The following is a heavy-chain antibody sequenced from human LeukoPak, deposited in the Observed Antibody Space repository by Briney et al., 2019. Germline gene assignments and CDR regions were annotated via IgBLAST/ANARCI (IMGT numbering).Heavy chain of an antibody. J-gene: IGHJ4*02. V-gene: IGHV3-7*01. CDR2: ILPGGKES. CDR3: MSAHGY. Sequence: GGSLRLSCVVSGYSFSTNMMTWVRQAPGKGLEWVATILPGGKESYRVDSVKGRFTISRDNAKNLLFLQMNSLRVDDTAVYYCMSAHGYWGQGTLVTVSS. CDR1: GYSFSTNM.